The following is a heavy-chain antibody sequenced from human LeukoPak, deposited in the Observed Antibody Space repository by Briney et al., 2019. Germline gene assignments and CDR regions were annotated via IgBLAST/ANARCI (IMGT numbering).Heavy chain of an antibody. CDR1: GYSISSGYY. V-gene: IGHV4-38-2*02. D-gene: IGHD4-23*01. CDR2: IYHSGST. CDR3: ARSYGGNSPVFDY. Sequence: SSETLSLTCTVSGYSISSGYYWGWIRQPPGKGLEWIGYIYHSGSTYYNPSLKSRVTISVDRSKNQFSLKLSSVTAADTAVYYCARSYGGNSPVFDYWGQGTLVTVSS. J-gene: IGHJ4*02.